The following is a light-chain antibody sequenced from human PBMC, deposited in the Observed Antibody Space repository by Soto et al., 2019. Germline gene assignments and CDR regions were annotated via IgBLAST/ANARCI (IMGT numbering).Light chain of an antibody. CDR1: SSNIGGNS. CDR3: GSWDSSLSAYV. V-gene: IGLV1-51*01. Sequence: QSVMTQPPSVSAAPGQRVTISCSGSSSNIGGNSVSWYQQRPGTAPKLLIYDDDKRPSGIPDRFSGSKSGTSATLGITGFQTGDEADYYCGSWDSSLSAYVFGTGTSSPS. J-gene: IGLJ1*01. CDR2: DDD.